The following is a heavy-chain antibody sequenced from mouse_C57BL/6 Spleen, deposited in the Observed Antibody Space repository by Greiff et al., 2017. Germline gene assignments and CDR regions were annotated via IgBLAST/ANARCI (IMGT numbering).Heavy chain of an antibody. V-gene: IGHV5-4*01. Sequence: VQLKESGGGLVKPGGSLKLSCAASGFTFSSYAMSWVRQTPEKRLEWVATISDGGSYTYYPDNVKGRFTISRDNAKNNLYLQMSHLKSEDTAMYYCARGGITTVVATEYAMDYWGQGTSVTVSS. D-gene: IGHD1-1*01. J-gene: IGHJ4*01. CDR2: ISDGGSYT. CDR3: ARGGITTVVATEYAMDY. CDR1: GFTFSSYA.